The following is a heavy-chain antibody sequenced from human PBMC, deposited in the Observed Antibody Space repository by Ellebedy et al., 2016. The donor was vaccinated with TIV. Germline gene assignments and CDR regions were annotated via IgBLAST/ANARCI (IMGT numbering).Heavy chain of an antibody. Sequence: PGGSLRLSCAASGFTFSNVWMNWVRQAPGKGLEGVGRIKSKADGEKTDYAAPVKGRFTISRDDSKNTLYLQMNSLKTEDTAVYYCTTTMYYYYSGGYPTGDVLDIWGRGTIVTVSS. V-gene: IGHV3-15*07. CDR2: IKSKADGEKT. CDR3: TTTMYYYYSGGYPTGDVLDI. CDR1: GFTFSNVW. D-gene: IGHD3-22*01. J-gene: IGHJ3*02.